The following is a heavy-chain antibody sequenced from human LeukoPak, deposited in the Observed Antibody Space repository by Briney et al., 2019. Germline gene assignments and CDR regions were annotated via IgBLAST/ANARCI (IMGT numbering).Heavy chain of an antibody. V-gene: IGHV3-23*01. D-gene: IGHD3-9*01. Sequence: GGSLRLSCAVSGFTFSSYDMSWVRQAPGKGLEWVSGISGSGGSTYYADSVKGRFTISRDNAKNSLYLQMNSLRAEDTAVYYCAREGLKNYDILTGYSNLNWFDPWGQGTLVTVSS. CDR3: AREGLKNYDILTGYSNLNWFDP. CDR1: GFTFSSYD. J-gene: IGHJ5*02. CDR2: ISGSGGST.